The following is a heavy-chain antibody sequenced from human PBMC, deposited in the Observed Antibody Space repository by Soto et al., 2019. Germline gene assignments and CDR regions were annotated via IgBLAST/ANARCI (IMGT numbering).Heavy chain of an antibody. CDR3: ASSPYYYDSSGRLPDEYFQH. CDR1: GGTFSSYA. CDR2: IIPIFGTA. J-gene: IGHJ1*01. V-gene: IGHV1-69*06. Sequence: QVQLVQSGAEVKKPGSSVKVSCKASGGTFSSYAISWVRQAPGQGLEWMGGIIPIFGTANYAQKFQGRVTITADKSTSTAYMELSSLRSEDTAVYYCASSPYYYDSSGRLPDEYFQHWGQGTLVTVSS. D-gene: IGHD3-22*01.